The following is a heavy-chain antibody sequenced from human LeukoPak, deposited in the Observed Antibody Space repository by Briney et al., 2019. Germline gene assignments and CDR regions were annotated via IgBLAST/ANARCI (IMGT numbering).Heavy chain of an antibody. J-gene: IGHJ4*02. V-gene: IGHV4-61*01. D-gene: IGHD3-22*01. Sequence: SETPSLTCTVSGGSVSSGSYYWSWIRQPPGKGLEWIGYIYYSGSTNYNPSLKSRVTISVDTSKNQFSLKLSSVTAADTAVYYCASSLVDYYDSSGYPDYWGQGTLVTVSS. CDR3: ASSLVDYYDSSGYPDY. CDR1: GGSVSSGSYY. CDR2: IYYSGST.